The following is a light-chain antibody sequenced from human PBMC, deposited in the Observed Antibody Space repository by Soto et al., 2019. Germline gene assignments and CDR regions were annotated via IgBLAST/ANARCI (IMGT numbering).Light chain of an antibody. CDR2: EVN. CDR1: RSDIGDSNF. V-gene: IGLV2-14*01. J-gene: IGLJ1*01. CDR3: ASFRSGTILV. Sequence: SGLTPPASVSGSPGQSVTISCTGPRSDIGDSNFISWYQHSPGKAPRLLIYEVNNRPSGVSRRFSGSKAGNTASLTISGLLDDDEADYFCASFRSGTILVFGSGTKVTVL.